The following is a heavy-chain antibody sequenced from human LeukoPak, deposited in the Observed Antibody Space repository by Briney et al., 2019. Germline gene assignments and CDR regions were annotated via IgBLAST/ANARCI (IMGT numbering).Heavy chain of an antibody. CDR1: GYTFTGDY. CDR3: AGGNPAFDAFDI. CDR2: INPNSGGT. V-gene: IGHV1-2*02. J-gene: IGHJ3*02. Sequence: GASVNVSCKASGYTFTGDYIHWVRQAPGQGLEWMGWINPNSGGTNYAQKFQGRVTMTRDTSISTAYMELSRLRSDDTAVYYCAGGNPAFDAFDIWGQGTMVTVSS. D-gene: IGHD4-23*01.